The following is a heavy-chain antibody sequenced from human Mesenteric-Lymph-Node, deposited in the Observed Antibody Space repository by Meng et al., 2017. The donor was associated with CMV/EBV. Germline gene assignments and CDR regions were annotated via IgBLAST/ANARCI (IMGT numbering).Heavy chain of an antibody. J-gene: IGHJ6*02. Sequence: GESLKISCAASGFTFDDYAMHWVRQAPGKGLEWVSSISSSSSYIYYADSVKGRFTISRDNAKNSLYLQMNSLRAEDTAVYYCASPVRYCSGGSCPLGMDVWGQGTTVTVSS. CDR1: GFTFDDYA. V-gene: IGHV3-21*01. CDR3: ASPVRYCSGGSCPLGMDV. D-gene: IGHD2-15*01. CDR2: ISSSSSYI.